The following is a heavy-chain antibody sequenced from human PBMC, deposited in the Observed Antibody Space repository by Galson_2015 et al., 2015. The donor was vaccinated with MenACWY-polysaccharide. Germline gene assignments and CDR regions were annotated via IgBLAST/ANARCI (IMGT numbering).Heavy chain of an antibody. Sequence: SVKVSCKASGGTFSSYAISWVRQAPGQGLEWMGGIIPIFGTANYAQKFQGRVTITADESTSTADMELSSLRSEDTAVYYCATSPPRYCTNGVCKNYYYDGRDVWGQGTTVTVSS. CDR2: IIPIFGTA. CDR1: GGTFSSYA. D-gene: IGHD2-8*01. V-gene: IGHV1-69*13. J-gene: IGHJ6*02. CDR3: ATSPPRYCTNGVCKNYYYDGRDV.